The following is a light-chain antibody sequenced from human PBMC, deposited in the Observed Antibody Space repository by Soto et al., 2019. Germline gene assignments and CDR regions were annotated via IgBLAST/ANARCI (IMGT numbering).Light chain of an antibody. CDR2: DAS. CDR3: QQYNSWPFA. Sequence: EIVMTQSPATLSVSPGERVTLSCRASQSIGSTLAWYQQKPGQAPRLLIYDASTRATNIPARFSGSGSGTEFTLNINGLQSEDFAVYYCQQYNSWPFAFGPGTKVHIK. V-gene: IGKV3-15*01. J-gene: IGKJ3*01. CDR1: QSIGST.